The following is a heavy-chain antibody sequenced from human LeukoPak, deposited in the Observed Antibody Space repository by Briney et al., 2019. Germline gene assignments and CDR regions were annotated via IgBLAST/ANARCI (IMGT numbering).Heavy chain of an antibody. CDR3: ARQPRTWELRIDY. V-gene: IGHV5-51*01. J-gene: IGHJ4*02. D-gene: IGHD1-26*01. Sequence: GESLKISCKGSGYSFTSYCIAWVRQMPGKGLEWMGIIYPGDSDTRYSPSFQGQVTISADKSISTAYLQWSSLKASDTAMYYCARQPRTWELRIDYWGQGTLVSVSS. CDR2: IYPGDSDT. CDR1: GYSFTSYC.